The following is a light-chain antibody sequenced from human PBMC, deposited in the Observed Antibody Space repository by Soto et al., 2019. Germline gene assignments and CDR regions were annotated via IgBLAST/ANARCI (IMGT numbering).Light chain of an antibody. J-gene: IGKJ5*01. CDR3: QQYNSYPIT. V-gene: IGKV1-5*03. CDR2: KAS. CDR1: QSISSW. Sequence: DIQMTQSPSTLSAFVGDRVIITCRASQSISSWLAWYQQKPGKAPKSLIYKASSLESGVPSRFSGGGSGTEFTLTISSLQPDDFATYYCQQYNSYPITFGQGTRLEIK.